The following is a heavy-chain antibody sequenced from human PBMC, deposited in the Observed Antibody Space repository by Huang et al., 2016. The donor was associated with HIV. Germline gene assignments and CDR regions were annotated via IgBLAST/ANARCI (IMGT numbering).Heavy chain of an antibody. V-gene: IGHV3-30-3*01. D-gene: IGHD5-12*01. CDR1: GFSCSNYA. Sequence: QGQLVESGGGVVRPGRSLRRSCAASGFSCSNYARHWVRQAPGKRLEWVTFISNDGTTTYYANSVKGRFTISRDNFKNTLYLQMNRLRGDDTAVYYCTREYTVAGAFDIWGQGTMVTVSS. J-gene: IGHJ3*02. CDR2: ISNDGTTT. CDR3: TREYTVAGAFDI.